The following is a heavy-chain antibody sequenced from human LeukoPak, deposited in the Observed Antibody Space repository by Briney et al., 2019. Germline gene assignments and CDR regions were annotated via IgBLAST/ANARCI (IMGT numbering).Heavy chain of an antibody. CDR1: GGTFSSYA. J-gene: IGHJ4*02. D-gene: IGHD3-22*01. CDR2: IIPIFGTA. V-gene: IGHV1-69*06. Sequence: SVNVSCKASGGTFSSYAISWVRQAPGQGLECMGGIIPIFGTANYAQKFQGRVTITADKSTSTAYMELSSLRSEDTAVYYCARHYYDSSGYSDYWGQGTLVTVSS. CDR3: ARHYYDSSGYSDY.